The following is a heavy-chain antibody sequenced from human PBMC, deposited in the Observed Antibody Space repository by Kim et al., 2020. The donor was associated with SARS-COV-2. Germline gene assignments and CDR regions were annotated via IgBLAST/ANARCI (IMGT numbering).Heavy chain of an antibody. D-gene: IGHD6-13*01. CDR3: ARVGSTVAAGTIDY. Sequence: ADSVKGRFTISRENAKNLLYLRLNSLRAEDTALYYCARVGSTVAAGTIDYWGQGTLVTVSS. J-gene: IGHJ4*02. V-gene: IGHV3-11*01.